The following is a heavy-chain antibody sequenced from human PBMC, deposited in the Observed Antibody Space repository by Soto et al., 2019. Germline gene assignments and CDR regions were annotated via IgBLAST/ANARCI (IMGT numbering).Heavy chain of an antibody. J-gene: IGHJ6*02. V-gene: IGHV1-69*01. CDR1: EGTFSSYA. CDR2: IIPMLGTT. CDR3: ARGTIFGMVIPYFYYGMDV. Sequence: QVQLVQSGAEVKKPGSSVKVSCKSSEGTFSSYAISWVRQAPGQGLEWMGGIIPMLGTTNYAPKFQGRVTVTADESTSTAYMEVSSLRSEDTAVYYCARGTIFGMVIPYFYYGMDVWGQGTTVTVSS. D-gene: IGHD3-3*01.